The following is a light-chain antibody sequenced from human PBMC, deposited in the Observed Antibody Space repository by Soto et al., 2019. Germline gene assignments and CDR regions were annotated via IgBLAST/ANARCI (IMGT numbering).Light chain of an antibody. J-gene: IGLJ2*01. CDR2: EDN. V-gene: IGLV6-57*02. Sequence: NFMLTQPHSVSESPGKTVTISCTASSGSIASNYVQWYQQRPGSAPTTVISEDNQRPSGVPDRFSGSIDSSSNSASLTISGLKPEDEADYYCQSYDRNNVVFGGGTKVTVL. CDR3: QSYDRNNVV. CDR1: SGSIASNY.